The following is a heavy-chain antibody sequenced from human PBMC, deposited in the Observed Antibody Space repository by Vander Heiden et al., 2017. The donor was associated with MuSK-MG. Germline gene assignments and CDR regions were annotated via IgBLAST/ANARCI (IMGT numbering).Heavy chain of an antibody. D-gene: IGHD2-21*02. V-gene: IGHV3-23*01. J-gene: IGHJ4*02. CDR1: GFTFSSSA. Sequence: EVQLLESGGGLVQPGGSLRLSCEASGFTFSSSAMSWVRQAPGKGLECVSGISGRATGTYYADSVKGRFTISRDNSKNTLYLQMNSLRAEDTAVYYCASHTGIVVVTALDYWGQGTLVTVSS. CDR2: ISGRATGT. CDR3: ASHTGIVVVTALDY.